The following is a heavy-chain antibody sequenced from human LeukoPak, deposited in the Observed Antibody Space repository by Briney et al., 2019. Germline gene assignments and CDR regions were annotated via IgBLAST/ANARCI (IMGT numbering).Heavy chain of an antibody. J-gene: IGHJ5*02. CDR1: GGSFSGYY. V-gene: IGHV4-34*01. CDR3: ARGRRLNWFDP. CDR2: INHSGST. D-gene: IGHD3-22*01. Sequence: SETLSLTCAAYGGSFSGYYWSWIRQPPGKGLEWIGEINHSGSTNYNPSLKSRVTISVDTSKNQFSLKLSSVTAADTAVYYCARGRRLNWFDPWGQGTLVTVSS.